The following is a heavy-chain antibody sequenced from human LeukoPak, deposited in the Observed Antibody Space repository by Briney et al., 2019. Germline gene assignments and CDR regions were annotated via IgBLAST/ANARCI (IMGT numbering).Heavy chain of an antibody. Sequence: SETLSLTCAVYGGSFSGYYWSWIRQPPGKGLEWIGEINHSGSTNYNPSLKSRVTISVDTSKNQFALKLSSVTAADTAVYYCARTGPTYYYDSSGYYYPPIFDYWGQGTLVTVSS. D-gene: IGHD3-22*01. CDR2: INHSGST. CDR1: GGSFSGYY. V-gene: IGHV4-34*01. J-gene: IGHJ4*02. CDR3: ARTGPTYYYDSSGYYYPPIFDY.